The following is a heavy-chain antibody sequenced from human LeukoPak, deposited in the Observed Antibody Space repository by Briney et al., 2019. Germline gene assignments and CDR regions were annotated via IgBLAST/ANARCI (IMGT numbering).Heavy chain of an antibody. CDR1: GGTFSSYD. CDR2: IMPMFGKA. V-gene: IGHV1-69*06. D-gene: IGHD6-19*01. CDR3: ARDRRQWLVFSAWFDP. Sequence: SVKVSCKASGGTFSSYDISWVRQAPGQGLEWMGGIMPMFGKANYAQKFQGRVTTTADKATSTAYMELSSLRSEDTAVYYCARDRRQWLVFSAWFDPWGQGTLVTVSS. J-gene: IGHJ5*02.